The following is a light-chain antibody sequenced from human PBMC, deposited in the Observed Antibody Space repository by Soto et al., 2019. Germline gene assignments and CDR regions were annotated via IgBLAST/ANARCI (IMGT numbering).Light chain of an antibody. Sequence: DIRMTQSPSSLSASVLDRVTITFRSSQNISRFLNWYQQKQGRAPKFLIYAASSLQSGVPSRFSGSGFGTDFTLTISSLQPEDFATYYCQQSHSTPLTFGGGTKVDIK. CDR1: QNISRF. CDR3: QQSHSTPLT. CDR2: AAS. J-gene: IGKJ4*01. V-gene: IGKV1-39*01.